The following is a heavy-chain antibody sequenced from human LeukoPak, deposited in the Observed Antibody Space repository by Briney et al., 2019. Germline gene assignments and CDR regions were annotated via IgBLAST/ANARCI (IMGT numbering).Heavy chain of an antibody. Sequence: PGGSLRLSCAASGFTFSSYAMSWVRQAPGKGLEWVSAISGSGGSTYYADSVKGRFTISRDNSKNTLYLQMNSLRTEDTAVYYCARDPMVRGVIITSFDFWGQGTLVTVSS. CDR1: GFTFSSYA. CDR3: ARDPMVRGVIITSFDF. J-gene: IGHJ4*02. D-gene: IGHD3-10*01. V-gene: IGHV3-23*01. CDR2: ISGSGGST.